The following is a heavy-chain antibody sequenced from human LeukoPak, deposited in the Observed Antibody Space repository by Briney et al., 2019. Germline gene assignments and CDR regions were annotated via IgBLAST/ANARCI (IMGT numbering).Heavy chain of an antibody. CDR3: ARHGSRAVAGYLDY. J-gene: IGHJ4*02. CDR2: IYYSWIT. V-gene: IGHV4-59*08. D-gene: IGHD6-19*01. CDR1: GGSISSYY. Sequence: SETLSLTCTVSGGSISSYYWSWIRQSPGKGLEWIGYIYYSWITYYNPSLTSRVTISVDTSKNQFSLRLTSVTAADTAVYYCARHGSRAVAGYLDYWGQGTLVTVSS.